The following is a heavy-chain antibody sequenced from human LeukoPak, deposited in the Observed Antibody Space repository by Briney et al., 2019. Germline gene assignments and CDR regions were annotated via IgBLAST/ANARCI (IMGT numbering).Heavy chain of an antibody. V-gene: IGHV3-21*01. Sequence: GGSLRLSCAASGFTFSSYWMSWVRQAPGKGLEWVSSISSSSSYIYYADSVKGRFTISRDNAKNSLYLQMNSLRAEDTAVYYCARDPVMTMVAPDYWGQGTLVTVSS. D-gene: IGHD4/OR15-4a*01. CDR3: ARDPVMTMVAPDY. CDR2: ISSSSSYI. J-gene: IGHJ4*02. CDR1: GFTFSSYW.